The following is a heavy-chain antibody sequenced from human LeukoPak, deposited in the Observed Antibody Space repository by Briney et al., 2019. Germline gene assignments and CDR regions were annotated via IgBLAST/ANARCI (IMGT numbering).Heavy chain of an antibody. Sequence: VASVKVSCKASGYTITSYYMHWVRQAPGQGLEWMGIIDPSGGSTSYAQKFQGRVTMTRDTSTSTVYMELSSLRSEDRAVYYCARAYYYDSSGYPVYFDYWGQGTLVTVSS. D-gene: IGHD3-22*01. CDR3: ARAYYYDSSGYPVYFDY. CDR2: IDPSGGST. V-gene: IGHV1-46*01. CDR1: GYTITSYY. J-gene: IGHJ4*02.